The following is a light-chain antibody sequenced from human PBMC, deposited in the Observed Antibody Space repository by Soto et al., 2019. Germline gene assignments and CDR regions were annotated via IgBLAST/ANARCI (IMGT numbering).Light chain of an antibody. J-gene: IGKJ4*01. CDR3: QQYGSSPRLT. V-gene: IGKV3-20*01. Sequence: EIVLTQSPCTLSLSPGERATLSCRASQSVSSSYLAWYQQKPGQAPRLLIYGASSRATGIPDRFSGSGSGTDFTLTISRLEPEDFAVYYCQQYGSSPRLTFGGGTKVDIK. CDR1: QSVSSSY. CDR2: GAS.